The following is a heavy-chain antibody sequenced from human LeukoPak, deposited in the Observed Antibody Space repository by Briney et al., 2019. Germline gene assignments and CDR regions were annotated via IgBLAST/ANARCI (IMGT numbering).Heavy chain of an antibody. J-gene: IGHJ3*02. CDR3: AKESNAFDI. V-gene: IGHV3-23*01. CDR1: GLTFSSYA. CDR2: IGAGGAFT. Sequence: GGSMRLSCAASGLTFSSYAMNWVRQAPGKGLEWVSVIGAGGAFTHYADSVKGRFTISSDNSKNTLYLQMNSLRAEDTALYFCAKESNAFDIWGQGTMVTVSS.